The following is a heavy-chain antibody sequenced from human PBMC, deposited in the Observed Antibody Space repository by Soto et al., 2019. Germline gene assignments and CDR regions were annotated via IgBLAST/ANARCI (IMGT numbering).Heavy chain of an antibody. V-gene: IGHV4-4*02. D-gene: IGHD3-3*01. CDR1: SGSISSSNW. J-gene: IGHJ6*03. CDR3: ARVEYYYYYYYMDV. Sequence: QVQLQESGPGLVKPSGTLSLTCAVSSGSISSSNWWSWVRQPPGKGLEWIGEIYHSGSTNYNPSLKSRVTISVDKSKNQFYLKLSSVTPADTAVYYCARVEYYYYYYYMDVWGKGTTVTFSS. CDR2: IYHSGST.